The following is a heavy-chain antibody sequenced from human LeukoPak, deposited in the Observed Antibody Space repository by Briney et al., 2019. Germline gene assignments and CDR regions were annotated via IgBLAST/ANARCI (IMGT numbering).Heavy chain of an antibody. CDR1: GGSFSGYY. CDR3: ARHPFATPFDH. Sequence: SETLPLTCAVYGGSFSGYYWSWIRQPPGKGLEWIGEINHSGSTNYNPSLKSRVTISVDTSKNQFSLKLSSVTAADTAVYYCARHPFATPFDHWGRGTLVTVSS. V-gene: IGHV4-34*01. J-gene: IGHJ4*02. D-gene: IGHD2-15*01. CDR2: INHSGST.